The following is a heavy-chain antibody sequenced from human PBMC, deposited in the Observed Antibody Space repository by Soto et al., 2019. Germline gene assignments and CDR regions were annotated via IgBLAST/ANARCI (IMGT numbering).Heavy chain of an antibody. CDR3: ASGAINYYYEDV. CDR2: IKRDGSTT. V-gene: IGHV3-74*01. CDR1: GFTFSDYW. Sequence: EVQLVESGGGLVQPGGSLRLSCAASGFTFSDYWMHWVRQAPGKGLEWVSRIKRDGSTTNYADSVKGRFTISRDNAKNTLYLEMNRLRVEDTADYYRASGAINYYYEDVWGKGTTVTVSS. J-gene: IGHJ6*03. D-gene: IGHD1-26*01.